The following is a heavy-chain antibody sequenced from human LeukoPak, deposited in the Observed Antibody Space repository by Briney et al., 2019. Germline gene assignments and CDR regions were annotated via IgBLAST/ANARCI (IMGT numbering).Heavy chain of an antibody. D-gene: IGHD1-1*01. J-gene: IGHJ4*02. CDR2: ITGSGGST. CDR1: GFTFGSYG. Sequence: GGSLRLSCAASGFTFGSYGMSWVRQAPGKGLEWVSAITGSGGSTYYADSVKGRFTISRDNSKNTLYLQMNSLRAEDTAVYYCASAWRAGFDYWGQGTLVTVSS. V-gene: IGHV3-23*01. CDR3: ASAWRAGFDY.